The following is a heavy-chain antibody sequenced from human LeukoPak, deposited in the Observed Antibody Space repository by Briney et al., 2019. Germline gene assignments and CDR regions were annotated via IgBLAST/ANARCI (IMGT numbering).Heavy chain of an antibody. CDR1: GFTFSNYS. CDR3: ASETYYDIGLPTFDY. J-gene: IGHJ4*02. CDR2: ISSSSSYI. Sequence: KSGGSLRLSRAASGFTFSNYSMNWVRQAPGKGLEWVSSISSSSSYIYYADSVKGRFTISRDNAKNSLYLQMNSLRAEDTAVYYCASETYYDIGLPTFDYWGQGTLVTVSS. V-gene: IGHV3-21*01. D-gene: IGHD3-9*01.